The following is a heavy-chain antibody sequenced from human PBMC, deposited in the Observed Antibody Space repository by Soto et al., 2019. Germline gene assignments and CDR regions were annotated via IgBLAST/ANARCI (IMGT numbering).Heavy chain of an antibody. J-gene: IGHJ4*02. D-gene: IGHD3-9*01. CDR3: ARDRRYYDILTGKTFDY. V-gene: IGHV1-18*04. Sequence: ASVKVSCKASGYTFTSYGISWVRQAPGQGLEWMGWISAYNGNTNYAQKLQGRVTMTTDTSTSTAYMELRSLRSDDTAVYYCARDRRYYDILTGKTFDYWGQGTLATVSS. CDR1: GYTFTSYG. CDR2: ISAYNGNT.